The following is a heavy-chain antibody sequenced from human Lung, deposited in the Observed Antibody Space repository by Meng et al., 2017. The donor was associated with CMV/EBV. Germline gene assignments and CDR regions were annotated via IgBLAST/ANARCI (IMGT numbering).Heavy chain of an antibody. CDR3: AKTRAEVEPVSSKLKDYNYGMDV. CDR2: MNPNSRNT. J-gene: IGHJ6*02. CDR1: GYTFTPYD. Sequence: SXXVSXLACGYTFTPYDINWVRPATGQGLEGMGWMNPNSRNTGFAQKFQGRVTLTRVTSIRTAYMELSSLTSDVTAVYLCAKTRAEVEPVSSKLKDYNYGMDVWGQGXTVTVSS. D-gene: IGHD2-2*01. V-gene: IGHV1-8*01.